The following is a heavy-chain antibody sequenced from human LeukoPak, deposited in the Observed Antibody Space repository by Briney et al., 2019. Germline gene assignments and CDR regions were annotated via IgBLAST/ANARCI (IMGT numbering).Heavy chain of an antibody. V-gene: IGHV4-34*01. CDR3: ARLTFGFGELLTYFDY. CDR2: INHSGST. J-gene: IGHJ4*02. CDR1: GGSISSYY. Sequence: SETLSLTCTVSGGSISSYYWSWIRQPPGKGLEWIGEINHSGSTNYNPSLKSRVTISVDTSKNQFSLKLSSVTAADTAVYYCARLTFGFGELLTYFDYWGQGTLVTVSS. D-gene: IGHD3-10*01.